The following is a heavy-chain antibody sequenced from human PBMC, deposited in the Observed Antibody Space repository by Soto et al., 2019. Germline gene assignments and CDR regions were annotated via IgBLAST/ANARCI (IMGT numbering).Heavy chain of an antibody. Sequence: TLSLTCTVSGGSISSYYWSWIRQPPGKGLEWIGYIYYSGSTNYNPSLKSRVTISVDTSKNQFSLKLSSVTAADTAVYYCARTTVTRGYYYGMDVWGQGTTVTVSS. CDR1: GGSISSYY. CDR3: ARTTVTRGYYYGMDV. V-gene: IGHV4-59*01. D-gene: IGHD4-4*01. J-gene: IGHJ6*02. CDR2: IYYSGST.